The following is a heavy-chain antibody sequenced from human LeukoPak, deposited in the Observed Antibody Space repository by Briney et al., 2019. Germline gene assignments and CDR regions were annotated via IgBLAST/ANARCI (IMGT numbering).Heavy chain of an antibody. CDR2: ISYDGSNK. V-gene: IGHV3-30-3*01. Sequence: PGGSLRLSCVASGFSFSSYAMHWVRQAPGKGLEWVTVISYDGSNKYYADSVKGRFTISRDNSKNTLYLQMNSLRAEDTAVYYCAKERSGWQTDAFDIWGQGTMVTVSS. J-gene: IGHJ3*02. CDR3: AKERSGWQTDAFDI. D-gene: IGHD6-19*01. CDR1: GFSFSSYA.